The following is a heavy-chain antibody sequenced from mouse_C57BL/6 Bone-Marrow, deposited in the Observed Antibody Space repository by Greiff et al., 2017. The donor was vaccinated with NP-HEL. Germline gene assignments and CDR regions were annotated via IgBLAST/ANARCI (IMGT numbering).Heavy chain of an antibody. D-gene: IGHD2-3*01. J-gene: IGHJ4*01. CDR1: GFSLTSYG. CDR2: IWSGGST. Sequence: VQLQQSGPGLVQPSQSLSITCTVSGFSLTSYGVHWVRQSPGQGLEWLGVIWSGGSTDYNAAFISRLSISKDNSKSQVFFKMNSLQADDTAIYYCASDGYYYWYAMDYWGQGTSVTVSS. V-gene: IGHV2-2*01. CDR3: ASDGYYYWYAMDY.